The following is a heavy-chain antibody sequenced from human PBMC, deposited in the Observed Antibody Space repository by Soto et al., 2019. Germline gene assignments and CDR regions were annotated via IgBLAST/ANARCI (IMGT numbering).Heavy chain of an antibody. CDR2: IYYSGST. CDR3: ARDRRYCSGGSCHAFDI. Sequence: PSETLSLTCTVSGGSISSHYWSWIRQPPGKGLEWIGYIYYSGSTNYNPSLKSRVTISVDTSKNQFSLKLSSVTAADTAVYYCARDRRYCSGGSCHAFDIWGQGTMVTVSS. D-gene: IGHD2-15*01. V-gene: IGHV4-59*11. CDR1: GGSISSHY. J-gene: IGHJ3*02.